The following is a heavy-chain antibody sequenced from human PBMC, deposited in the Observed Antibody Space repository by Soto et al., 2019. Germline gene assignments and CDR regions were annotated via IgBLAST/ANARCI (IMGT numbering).Heavy chain of an antibody. CDR3: RVGAGPFDY. V-gene: IGHV1-69*13. CDR1: GYTFTNYG. D-gene: IGHD1-26*01. J-gene: IGHJ4*02. Sequence: SVKVSCKASGYTFTNYGISWVRQAPGQGLEWMGGIIPIFGTANYAQKFQGRVTITADESTSTAYMELSSLRSEDTAVYYCRVGAGPFDYWGQGTLVTVSS. CDR2: IIPIFGTA.